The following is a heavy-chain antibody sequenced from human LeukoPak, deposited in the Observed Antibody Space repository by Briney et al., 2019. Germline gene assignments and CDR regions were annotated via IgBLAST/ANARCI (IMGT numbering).Heavy chain of an antibody. V-gene: IGHV4-31*03. D-gene: IGHD1-26*01. CDR3: ARDSGEVGLAHWYFDL. Sequence: SETLSLTCTVSGGSISSGGYYWSWIRQHPGKGLEWIGYIYYSGSTYYNPSLKSRVTISVDTSKNQFSLKLSSVTAADTAVYYCARDSGEVGLAHWYFDLWGRGTLVTVSS. CDR1: GGSISSGGYY. J-gene: IGHJ2*01. CDR2: IYYSGST.